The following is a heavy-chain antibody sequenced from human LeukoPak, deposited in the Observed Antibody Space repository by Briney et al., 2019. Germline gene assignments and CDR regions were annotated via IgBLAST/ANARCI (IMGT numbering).Heavy chain of an antibody. CDR1: GGSFSGYY. CDR3: ARATYSNEIDY. V-gene: IGHV4-34*01. J-gene: IGHJ4*02. CDR2: INHSGST. D-gene: IGHD4-11*01. Sequence: SETLSLTCAVYGGSFSGYYWSWIRQPPGKGLEWIGEINHSGSTNYNPSLKSRVTISVDTSKNRFSLKLSSVTAADTAVYYCARATYSNEIDYWGQGTLVTVSS.